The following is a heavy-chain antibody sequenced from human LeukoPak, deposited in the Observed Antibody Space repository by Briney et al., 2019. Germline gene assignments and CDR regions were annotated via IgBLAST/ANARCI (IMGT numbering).Heavy chain of an antibody. D-gene: IGHD1-26*01. J-gene: IGHJ4*02. CDR1: GYTFTGYY. V-gene: IGHV1-2*02. Sequence: PSVKVSCKASGYTFTGYYMHWVRQAPGQGLEWMGWINPNSGGTNYAQKFQGRVTMTRDTSISTAYMELSRLRSDDTAVYYCARDQGLGATPFDYWGQGTLVTVSS. CDR3: ARDQGLGATPFDY. CDR2: INPNSGGT.